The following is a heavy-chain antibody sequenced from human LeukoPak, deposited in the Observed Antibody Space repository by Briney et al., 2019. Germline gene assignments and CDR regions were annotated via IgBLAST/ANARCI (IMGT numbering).Heavy chain of an antibody. D-gene: IGHD3-10*01. CDR1: GGPLSCSSYS. Sequence: PSGTLSLTCCVYGGPLSCSSYSWGSIRQPPGKELEWIGSIYYSGSTYYNPSLKSRVTISVDTSKNQCSLKLSSVTAADTAVYYCARHRSGVTMAMVYFDYWGQGTLVTVSS. CDR3: ARHRSGVTMAMVYFDY. J-gene: IGHJ4*02. V-gene: IGHV4-39*01. CDR2: IYYSGST.